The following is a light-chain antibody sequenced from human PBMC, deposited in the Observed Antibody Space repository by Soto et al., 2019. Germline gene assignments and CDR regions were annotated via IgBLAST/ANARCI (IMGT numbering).Light chain of an antibody. V-gene: IGKV3-20*01. CDR3: QQYDIYPVT. CDR1: QSVSSSY. J-gene: IGKJ1*01. Sequence: EIVLTQSPGTLSLSPGERATLSCRASQSVSSSYLAWYQQKPGQAPRLLIYGATSRTTGIPDRFSGSGSGKDLTLNISRLEPEDFAVYYCQQYDIYPVTFGQGTKVEIK. CDR2: GAT.